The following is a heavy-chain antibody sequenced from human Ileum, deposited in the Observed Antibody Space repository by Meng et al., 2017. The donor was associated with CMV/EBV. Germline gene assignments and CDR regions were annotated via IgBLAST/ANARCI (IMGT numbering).Heavy chain of an antibody. CDR1: DGSISYYCW. D-gene: IGHD5-12*01. CDR3: VHRSYSGQDDY. Sequence: QESGPGLVKPSETLSLTCTVTDGSISYYCWSWIRHPPGKALEWLGFIYWDDDTRYSPSLKTRLTITRDTSKNQVILTMTNMDPADTATYFCVHRSYSGQDDYWGQGALVTVSS. CDR2: IYWDDDT. V-gene: IGHV2-5*08. J-gene: IGHJ4*02.